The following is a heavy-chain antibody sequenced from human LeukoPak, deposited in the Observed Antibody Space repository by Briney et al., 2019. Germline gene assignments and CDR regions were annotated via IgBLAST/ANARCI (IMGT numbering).Heavy chain of an antibody. CDR2: MYISGNT. CDR1: GGSISSSY. CDR3: ARLSSSSAWIPFDY. D-gene: IGHD6-19*01. J-gene: IGHJ4*02. Sequence: SETLSLTCTVSGGSISSSYWSWIRQPAGKGLEWIGRMYISGNTNYNPSLENRVTMSLDTAKNQFSLKLSSVTAADTAVYYCARLSSSSAWIPFDYWGQGTLDTVSS. V-gene: IGHV4-4*07.